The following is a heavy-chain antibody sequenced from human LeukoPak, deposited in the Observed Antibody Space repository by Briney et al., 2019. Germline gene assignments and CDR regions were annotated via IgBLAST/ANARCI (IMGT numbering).Heavy chain of an antibody. CDR2: IYPGDSDT. V-gene: IGHV5-51*01. CDR1: GYSFTSYW. J-gene: IGHJ4*02. Sequence: GESLKISGKGSGYSFTSYWIGWVRQMPGKGLGWMGIIYPGDSDTRYSPSFQGQVTISADKSISTAYLQWSSLKASDTAMYYCARHLTDSSGYDDYWGQGTLVTVSS. CDR3: ARHLTDSSGYDDY. D-gene: IGHD3-22*01.